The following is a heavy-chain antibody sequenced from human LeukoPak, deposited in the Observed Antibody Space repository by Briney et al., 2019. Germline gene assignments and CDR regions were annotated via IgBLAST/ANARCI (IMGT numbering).Heavy chain of an antibody. CDR1: GGSISSYY. CDR2: IHYSGST. J-gene: IGHJ4*02. CDR3: ATTSIAARFMGY. Sequence: SETLSLTCTVSGGSISSYYWSWIRQPPGKGLEWIGYIHYSGSTNYNPSLKSRVTISVDTSKNQFSLKLSSVTAADTAVYYCATTSIAARFMGYWGQGTLVTVSS. V-gene: IGHV4-59*01. D-gene: IGHD6-6*01.